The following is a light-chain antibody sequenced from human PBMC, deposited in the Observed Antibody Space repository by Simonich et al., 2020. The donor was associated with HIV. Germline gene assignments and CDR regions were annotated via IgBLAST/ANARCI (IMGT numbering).Light chain of an antibody. V-gene: IGKV1-33*01. CDR2: DAS. CDR1: QDISNY. J-gene: IGKJ3*01. CDR3: QQYDDLPFT. Sequence: IQMTQSPSSLSASVGDRVTITCQASQDISNYLNWYQHKSGKAPKLLIYDASNLETGVPSRFSGSGSGTDFTFTISSLQPEDIATYYCQQYDDLPFTFGPGTKVDIK.